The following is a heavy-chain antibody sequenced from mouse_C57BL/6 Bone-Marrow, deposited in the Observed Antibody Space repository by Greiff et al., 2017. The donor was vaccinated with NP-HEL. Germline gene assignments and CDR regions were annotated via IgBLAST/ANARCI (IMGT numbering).Heavy chain of an antibody. CDR1: GYTFTDYY. D-gene: IGHD4-1*01. J-gene: IGHJ4*01. CDR3: ARMNWAYYYAMDY. Sequence: EVQLQQSGPELVKPGASVKISCKASGYTFTDYYMNWVKQSHGKSLEWIGDINPNNGGTSYNQKFKGKATLTVDKSSSTAYMELRSLTSEDSAVYYCARMNWAYYYAMDYWGQGTSVTVSS. CDR2: INPNNGGT. V-gene: IGHV1-26*01.